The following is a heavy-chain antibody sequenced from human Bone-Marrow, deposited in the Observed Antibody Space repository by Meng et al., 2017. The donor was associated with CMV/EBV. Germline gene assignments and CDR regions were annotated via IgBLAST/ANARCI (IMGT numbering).Heavy chain of an antibody. V-gene: IGHV4-39*07. CDR1: GGSINTDHYC. CDR3: ARVNRFPMTTVYGWFDP. D-gene: IGHD4-11*01. J-gene: IGHJ5*02. CDR2: FCYSGTT. Sequence: GSLRLSCTVSGGSINTDHYCWGWIRQPPGKGLEWIGNFCYSGTTSYNPSHNSRVSMSVDTSKNQFSLKLSSVTAADTAVYYCARVNRFPMTTVYGWFDPWGQGTLVTVSS.